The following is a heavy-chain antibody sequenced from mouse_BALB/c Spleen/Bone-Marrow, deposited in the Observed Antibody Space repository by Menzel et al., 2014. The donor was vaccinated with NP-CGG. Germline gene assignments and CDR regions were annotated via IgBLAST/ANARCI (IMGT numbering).Heavy chain of an antibody. CDR2: INPNNGGT. Sequence: EVQLQQSGPELVKPGASVKISCKTSGYTLTEYTMHWVKQSHGKSLERIGGINPNNGGTSYNQKFKGKATLTVDKSSSTAYMELRSLTSEDSAVYYCARGLRYPFAYWGQGTLVTVSA. D-gene: IGHD1-1*01. CDR1: GYTLTEYT. V-gene: IGHV1-26*01. CDR3: ARGLRYPFAY. J-gene: IGHJ3*01.